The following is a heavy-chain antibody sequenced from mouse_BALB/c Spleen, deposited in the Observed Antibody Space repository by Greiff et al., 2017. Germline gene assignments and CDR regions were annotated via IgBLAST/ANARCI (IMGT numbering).Heavy chain of an antibody. J-gene: IGHJ4*01. V-gene: IGHV2-9*02. Sequence: VQLVESGPGLVAPSQSLSITCTVSGFSLTSYGVHWVRQPPGKGLEWLGVIWAGGSTNYNSALMSRLSISKDNSKSQVFLKMNSLQTDDTAMYYCARDRYYGSSYDYAMDYWGQGTSVTVSS. CDR2: IWAGGST. D-gene: IGHD1-1*01. CDR1: GFSLTSYG. CDR3: ARDRYYGSSYDYAMDY.